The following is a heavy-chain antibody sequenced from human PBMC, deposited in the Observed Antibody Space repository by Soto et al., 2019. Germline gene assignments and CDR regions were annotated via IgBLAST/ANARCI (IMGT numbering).Heavy chain of an antibody. V-gene: IGHV1-69*01. CDR3: ARSQGSSTRLAIYYYYYYGMDV. J-gene: IGHJ6*02. CDR1: GGTFSSYA. D-gene: IGHD2-2*01. Sequence: QVQLVQSGAEVKKPGSSVKVSCKASGGTFSSYAISWVRQAPGQGLEWMGGIIPISETTNYAQKFQGRVTITADESKSTAYMELRSLRSEDTAVYYCARSQGSSTRLAIYYYYYYGMDVWGQGTTVTVSS. CDR2: IIPISETT.